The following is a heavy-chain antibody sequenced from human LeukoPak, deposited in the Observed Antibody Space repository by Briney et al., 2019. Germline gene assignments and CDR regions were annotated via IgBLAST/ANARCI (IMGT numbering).Heavy chain of an antibody. J-gene: IGHJ4*02. CDR1: GFTFSSYA. D-gene: IGHD2-15*01. CDR3: ARDYCSGGSCYGQSDY. Sequence: GGSLRLSRAASGFTFSSYAMHWVRQAPGKGLEWVAVISYDGSNKYYADSVKGRFTISRDNSKNTLYLQMNSLRAEDTAVYYCARDYCSGGSCYGQSDYWGQGTLVTVSS. V-gene: IGHV3-30*04. CDR2: ISYDGSNK.